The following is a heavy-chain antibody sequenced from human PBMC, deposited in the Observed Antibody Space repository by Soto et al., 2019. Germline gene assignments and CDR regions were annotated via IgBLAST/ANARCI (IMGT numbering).Heavy chain of an antibody. J-gene: IGHJ4*02. V-gene: IGHV5-51*01. CDR1: GYRFINYW. D-gene: IGHD6-19*01. Sequence: GESLQISCKGSGYRFINYWIGCVRQMPGKGLEWIGIINSGDSDTRYSASFQGQVTISDDKSISNAYLQWSRLKASDTAIYFCARSFTAGMAGDCWGKGTLVTVSS. CDR2: INSGDSDT. CDR3: ARSFTAGMAGDC.